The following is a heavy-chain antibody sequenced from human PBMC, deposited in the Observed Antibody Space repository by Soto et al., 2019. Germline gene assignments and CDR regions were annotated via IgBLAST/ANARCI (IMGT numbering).Heavy chain of an antibody. CDR1: SGSVSSGRYY. J-gene: IGHJ4*02. CDR3: ARVFSSSWFYYFDY. Sequence: PSETLSLTCTVSSGSVSSGRYYWSWIRQPPGKGLEWIGYIYYNGNTSYNPSLKSRVTISIDTSKNQFSLKLNSVTAADTAVYFCARVFSSSWFYYFDYWGQGTLVTVS. CDR2: IYYNGNT. D-gene: IGHD6-13*01. V-gene: IGHV4-61*01.